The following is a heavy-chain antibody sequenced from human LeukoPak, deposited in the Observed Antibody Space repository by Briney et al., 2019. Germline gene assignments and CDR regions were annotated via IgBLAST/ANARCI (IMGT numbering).Heavy chain of an antibody. J-gene: IGHJ6*03. CDR2: ISGSGGST. CDR1: GFTFSSYA. D-gene: IGHD6-13*01. V-gene: IGHV3-23*01. Sequence: GGSLRLSCAASGFTFSSYAMSWVRQAPGKGLEWVSAISGSGGSTYYADSVKGRFTISRDNPKNTLYLQMNSLRAEDTAVYYCAKEGGGSWYSYYYYMDVWGKGTTVTVSS. CDR3: AKEGGGSWYSYYYYMDV.